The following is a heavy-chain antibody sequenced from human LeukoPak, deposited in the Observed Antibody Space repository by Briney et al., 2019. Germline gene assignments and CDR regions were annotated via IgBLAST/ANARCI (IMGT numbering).Heavy chain of an antibody. CDR3: AKDSSGGSSGWYWTFDY. J-gene: IGHJ4*02. D-gene: IGHD3-22*01. CDR1: GFTFSSYG. V-gene: IGHV3-30*02. Sequence: PGGSLRLSCAASGFTFSSYGMHWVRQAPGKGLEWVAFIRYDGSNKYYADSVKGRFTISRDNSKNTLYLQMNSLRAEDTAVYYCAKDSSGGSSGWYWTFDYWGQGTLVTVSS. CDR2: IRYDGSNK.